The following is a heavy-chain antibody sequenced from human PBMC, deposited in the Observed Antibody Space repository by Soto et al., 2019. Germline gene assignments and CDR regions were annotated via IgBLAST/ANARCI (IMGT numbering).Heavy chain of an antibody. V-gene: IGHV3-64D*08. CDR1: GFPFSNYW. CDR2: ISSNGGST. D-gene: IGHD5-18*01. Sequence: GGSLRLSCAAAGFPFSNYWMHWVRQAPGKGLEYVSAISSNGGSTYYADSVKGRFTISRDNSKNTLYLQMSSLRAEDTAVYYCALWAHWGQGTLVTVSS. J-gene: IGHJ4*02. CDR3: ALWAH.